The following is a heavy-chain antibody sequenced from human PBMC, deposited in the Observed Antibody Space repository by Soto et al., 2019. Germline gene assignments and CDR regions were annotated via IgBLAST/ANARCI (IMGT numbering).Heavy chain of an antibody. V-gene: IGHV1-2*02. CDR1: GYTFTGYY. CDR2: VNPISGDT. Sequence: QIQLVQSGAEVKKPGASVKVSCRASGYTFTGYYLHWVRQAPGQGLEWMGWVNPISGDTNYAQKVHDRVIMTRDRSITTVHMELSRLRSDDPAVYYCAREQGFRITMDRGRWFDPWGQGTLVTVSS. CDR3: AREQGFRITMDRGRWFDP. J-gene: IGHJ5*02. D-gene: IGHD3-10*01.